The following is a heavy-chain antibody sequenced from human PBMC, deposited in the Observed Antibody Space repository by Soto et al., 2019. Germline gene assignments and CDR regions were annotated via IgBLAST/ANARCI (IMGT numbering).Heavy chain of an antibody. V-gene: IGHV4-59*01. CDR1: GVTLSTYY. D-gene: IGHD5-12*01. CDR3: VREAYIGYGHAIDH. J-gene: IGHJ4*02. Sequence: XTLSLPCAFSGVTLSTYYWSWIRQPPGKGLEWIGYNYHSGTTKYNPSLKSRVTLSVDTSKNQFSLRLTSVTAADTATYYCVREAYIGYGHAIDHWGQGTLGTVSS. CDR2: NYHSGTT.